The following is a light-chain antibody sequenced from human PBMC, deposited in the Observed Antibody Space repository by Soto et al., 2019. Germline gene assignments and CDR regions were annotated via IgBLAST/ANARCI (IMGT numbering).Light chain of an antibody. J-gene: IGLJ3*02. Sequence: QLVLTQSPSASASLGASVKLTCTLSSGHSSYAIAWHQQQPEKGPRYLMKLNSDGSHSKGDGIPDRFSGSSSGAERYLTISSLQSEDEADYDCQTWGTGPWVFGGGTKLTVL. CDR2: LNSDGSH. V-gene: IGLV4-69*01. CDR3: QTWGTGPWV. CDR1: SGHSSYA.